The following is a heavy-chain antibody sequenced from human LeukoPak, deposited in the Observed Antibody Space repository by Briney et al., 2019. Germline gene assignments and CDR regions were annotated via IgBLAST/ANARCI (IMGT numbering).Heavy chain of an antibody. Sequence: GGSLRLSCAASGFTFSSYSMNWVRQALGKGLEWVSYISGGSSTIYYADSVKGRFTISRDNAKNSLYLQMNSLRAEDTAVYYCARVQAGTPPGDYYYYYGMDVWGQGTTVTVSS. CDR2: ISGGSSTI. J-gene: IGHJ6*02. D-gene: IGHD6-19*01. CDR1: GFTFSSYS. V-gene: IGHV3-48*01. CDR3: ARVQAGTPPGDYYYYYGMDV.